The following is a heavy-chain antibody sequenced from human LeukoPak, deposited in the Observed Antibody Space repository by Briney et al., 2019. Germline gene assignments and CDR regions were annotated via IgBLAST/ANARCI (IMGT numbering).Heavy chain of an antibody. Sequence: SETLSLTCTVSGGSISSYYWSWIRQPPGKGLEWTGYIYYSGSTNYNPSLKSRVTISVDTSKNQFSLKLSSVTAADTAVYYCARAEWLDYDAFDIWGQGTMVTVSS. D-gene: IGHD6-19*01. CDR3: ARAEWLDYDAFDI. J-gene: IGHJ3*02. V-gene: IGHV4-59*01. CDR2: IYYSGST. CDR1: GGSISSYY.